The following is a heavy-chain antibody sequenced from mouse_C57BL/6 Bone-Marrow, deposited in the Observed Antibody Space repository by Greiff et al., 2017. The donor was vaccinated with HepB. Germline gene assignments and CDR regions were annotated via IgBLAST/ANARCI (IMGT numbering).Heavy chain of an antibody. CDR3: ARFYYGILFAY. V-gene: IGHV1-26*01. CDR1: GYTFTDYY. D-gene: IGHD2-1*01. Sequence: EVQLQQSGPELVKPGASVKISCKASGYTFTDYYMNWVKQSHGKSLEWIGDINPNNGGTSYNQKFKGKATFTVDKSSSTAYIELRSLTSEDSAVYYCARFYYGILFAYWGQGTLVTVSA. CDR2: INPNNGGT. J-gene: IGHJ3*01.